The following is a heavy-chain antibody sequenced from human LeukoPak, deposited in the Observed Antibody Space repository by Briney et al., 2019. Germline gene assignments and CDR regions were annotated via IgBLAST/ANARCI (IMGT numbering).Heavy chain of an antibody. Sequence: GGSLRLSCAASGFTFTSHVMNWVRQAPGKGLEWVSYISSSGSTIYYTDSMKGRFTISRDNSKNTLDLQMNSLRTEDTAMYYCARGDDSSGYFYSYFDYWGQGTLVTVSS. D-gene: IGHD3-22*01. J-gene: IGHJ4*02. CDR1: GFTFTSHV. V-gene: IGHV3-48*01. CDR3: ARGDDSSGYFYSYFDY. CDR2: ISSSGSTI.